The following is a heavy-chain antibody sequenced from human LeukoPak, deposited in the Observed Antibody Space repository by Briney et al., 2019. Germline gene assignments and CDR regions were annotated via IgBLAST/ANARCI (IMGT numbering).Heavy chain of an antibody. J-gene: IGHJ4*02. CDR3: ARIWVGYSGVDY. CDR2: INGDGSHT. V-gene: IGHV3-74*01. CDR1: GFTFSSYW. D-gene: IGHD5-12*01. Sequence: PGGSLRLSCAASGFTFSSYWMQWVRQDPAKGLVLVSRINGDGSHTDYADSVKGRFTISRDNARNTLYLQMNSLRVEDTAMYYCARIWVGYSGVDYWGQGALVTVSS.